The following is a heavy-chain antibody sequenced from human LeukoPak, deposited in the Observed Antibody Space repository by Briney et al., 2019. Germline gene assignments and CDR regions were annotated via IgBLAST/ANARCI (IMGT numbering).Heavy chain of an antibody. Sequence: GGSARLSCAASGFTFDDYGMSWVRQAPGKGLEWVSGINWNGGSTGYADSVKGRSTISRDNAKNSLYLQMNSLRAEGTALYYCARDLGDCSSTSCPVGYWGQGTLVTVSS. CDR2: INWNGGST. CDR1: GFTFDDYG. D-gene: IGHD2-2*01. V-gene: IGHV3-20*04. J-gene: IGHJ4*02. CDR3: ARDLGDCSSTSCPVGY.